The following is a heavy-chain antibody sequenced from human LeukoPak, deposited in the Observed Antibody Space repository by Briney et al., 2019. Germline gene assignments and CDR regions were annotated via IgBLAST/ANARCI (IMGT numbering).Heavy chain of an antibody. Sequence: GESLKISCKGSGDNFNNDWIGWVRQMPGKGLEGMGIIYPGDSDTRYSPSCEGQLIISADQSISTAYLQWSSLKASDTATYYCARQELVHKWFDTWGQGTLVTVSS. CDR1: GDNFNNDW. CDR2: IYPGDSDT. V-gene: IGHV5-51*01. CDR3: ARQELVHKWFDT. D-gene: IGHD6-13*01. J-gene: IGHJ5*02.